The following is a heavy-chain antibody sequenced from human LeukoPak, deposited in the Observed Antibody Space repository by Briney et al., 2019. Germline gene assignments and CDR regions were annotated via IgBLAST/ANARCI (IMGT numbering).Heavy chain of an antibody. CDR1: GYTFTSYG. V-gene: IGHV1-18*01. J-gene: IGHJ6*02. Sequence: RGASVNVSCKASGYTFTSYGISWVRQAPGQGLEWMGWISAYNGNTNYAQKFQGRVTMTRNTSISTAYMELSSLRSEDTAVYYCARGSGYYYYYGMDVWGQGTTVTVSS. CDR3: ARGSGYYYYYGMDV. CDR2: ISAYNGNT.